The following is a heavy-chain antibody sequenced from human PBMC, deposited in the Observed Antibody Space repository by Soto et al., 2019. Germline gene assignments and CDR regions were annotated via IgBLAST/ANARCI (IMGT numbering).Heavy chain of an antibody. CDR3: ARTVGAAYYFDF. CDR1: GGSMSKYY. Sequence: SETLSLTCNVSGGSMSKYYWSWIRQPAGKGLKWIGRVYTSGSTNYNPSLKSRVTMSIDTSNNHFSLKLNSVTAADTAVYYRARTVGAAYYFDFWGQGTLVTVSS. V-gene: IGHV4-4*07. D-gene: IGHD1-26*01. J-gene: IGHJ4*02. CDR2: VYTSGST.